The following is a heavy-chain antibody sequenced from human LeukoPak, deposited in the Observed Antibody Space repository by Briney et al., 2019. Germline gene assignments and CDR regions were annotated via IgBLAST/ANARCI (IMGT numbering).Heavy chain of an antibody. CDR2: IKSKTDGGTT. D-gene: IGHD6-13*01. Sequence: GGSLRLSCAASGFIFSSFWMSWVRQAPGKGLEWVGRIKSKTDGGTTDYAAPVKGRFTISRDDSKNTLYLQMNSLKTEDTAVYYCTTDGSRLRLYYFDYWGQGTLVTVSS. V-gene: IGHV3-15*01. CDR3: TTDGSRLRLYYFDY. J-gene: IGHJ4*02. CDR1: GFIFSSFW.